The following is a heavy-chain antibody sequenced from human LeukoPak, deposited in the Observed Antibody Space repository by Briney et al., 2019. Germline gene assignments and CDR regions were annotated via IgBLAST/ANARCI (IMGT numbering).Heavy chain of an antibody. CDR3: ARGGYCTGGRCYGEYY. CDR1: GYSFTDYY. Sequence: ASVKVSCKASGYSFTDYYMQWVRQAPGQGLEWMGWVNPNSGVTDHAQKFQGRVTMTRDTSISTAYMELSRLRSDDTAVYYCARGGYCTGGRCYGEYYWGQGTLVTVSS. D-gene: IGHD2-15*01. CDR2: VNPNSGVT. V-gene: IGHV1-2*02. J-gene: IGHJ4*02.